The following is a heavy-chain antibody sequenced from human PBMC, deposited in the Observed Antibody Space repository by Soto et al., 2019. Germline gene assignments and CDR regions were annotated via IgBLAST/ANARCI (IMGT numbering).Heavy chain of an antibody. CDR3: ARGPRLSSGWYWFDP. CDR2: IIPILGIA. CDR1: GGTFSSYT. D-gene: IGHD6-19*01. J-gene: IGHJ5*02. V-gene: IGHV1-69*02. Sequence: SVKVSCKASGGTFSSYTISWVRQAPGQGLEWMGRIIPILGIANYAQKFQGRVTITADKSTSTAYMELSSLRSEDTAVYYCARGPRLSSGWYWFDPWGQGTLVTVSS.